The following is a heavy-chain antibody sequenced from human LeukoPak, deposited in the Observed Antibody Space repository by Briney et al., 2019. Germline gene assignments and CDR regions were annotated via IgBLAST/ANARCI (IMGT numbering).Heavy chain of an antibody. CDR3: ARRTLRYFDWSFDY. CDR2: IYYSGST. V-gene: IGHV4-59*08. J-gene: IGHJ4*02. D-gene: IGHD3-9*01. Sequence: PSETLSLTCTVSGGSISSYYWSWIRQPPGKGLEWIGYIYYSGSTNYNPSLKSRVTISVDTSKNQFSLKLSSVTAADTAVYYCARRTLRYFDWSFDYWGQGTLVTVSS. CDR1: GGSISSYY.